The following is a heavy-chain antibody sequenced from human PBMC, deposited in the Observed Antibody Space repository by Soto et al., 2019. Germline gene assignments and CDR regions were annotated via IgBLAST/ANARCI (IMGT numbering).Heavy chain of an antibody. Sequence: QVQLVQSGAEVQKPGASVKVSCKASGYTFINYDINWVRQATGQGLEWMGWMNPNSGNTGYAQKFQGRVTMTRNTSISTAYMELSSLRSEDTAVYYCATAGSPEIPAGKMYYFDYWGQGTLVTVSS. CDR1: GYTFINYD. J-gene: IGHJ4*02. V-gene: IGHV1-8*01. D-gene: IGHD6-13*01. CDR3: ATAGSPEIPAGKMYYFDY. CDR2: MNPNSGNT.